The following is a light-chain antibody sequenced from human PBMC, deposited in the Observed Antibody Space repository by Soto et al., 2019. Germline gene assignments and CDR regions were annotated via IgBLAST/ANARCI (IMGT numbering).Light chain of an antibody. CDR1: QSISSY. CDR3: QQSYSTLYT. Sequence: DIQMTQSPSSLSASVGDRVTITCRASQSISSYLNWYQQKPGKAPKLLIYAASNLQSWVPSRFSGNGSGTDFTLTISSLQPEDFATYYCQQSYSTLYTFGQGTKLEI. J-gene: IGKJ2*01. CDR2: AAS. V-gene: IGKV1-39*01.